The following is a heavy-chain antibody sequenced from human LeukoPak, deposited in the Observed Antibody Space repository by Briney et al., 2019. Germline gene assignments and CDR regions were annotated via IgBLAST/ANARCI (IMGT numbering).Heavy chain of an antibody. CDR2: FSGSGGTT. CDR3: ANGNRCTSPNRLGYYYFYMDV. V-gene: IGHV3-23*01. Sequence: GGSLRLSCAAPGFTFSSYAMNWVRQAPGRGLEWLSGFSGSGGTTYYADSVKGRFTISRDNSKNTLYLQMNSLRAEDTAVYYCANGNRCTSPNRLGYYYFYMDVWGKGTTVTVSS. CDR1: GFTFSSYA. D-gene: IGHD2-8*01. J-gene: IGHJ6*03.